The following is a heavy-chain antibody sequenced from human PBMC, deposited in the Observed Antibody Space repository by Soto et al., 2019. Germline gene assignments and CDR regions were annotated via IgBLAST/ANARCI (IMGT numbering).Heavy chain of an antibody. CDR1: GFTFSSYA. D-gene: IGHD2-15*01. Sequence: PGGSLRLSCAASGFTFSSYAMRWVRQAPGKGLEWVSAISGSGDSTYYADSVKGRFTISRDNSKNTLYLQMNSLRAEDTAVYYCAKDTVPIATPWFDPWGQGTLVTVSS. V-gene: IGHV3-23*01. CDR2: ISGSGDST. J-gene: IGHJ5*02. CDR3: AKDTVPIATPWFDP.